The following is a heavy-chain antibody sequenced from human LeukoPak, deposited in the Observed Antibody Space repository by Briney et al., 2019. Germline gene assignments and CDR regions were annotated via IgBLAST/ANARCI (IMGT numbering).Heavy chain of an antibody. D-gene: IGHD6-19*01. CDR1: GFTFSRYG. Sequence: GGSLRLSCAASGFTFSRYGMHWVRQAPGKGLEWVAVISYDGSNKYYADSVKGRFTISRDNSKNTLYLQMNSLRAEDTAVYYCAKTGGIAVAGKPLDFDPWGQGTLVTVSS. V-gene: IGHV3-30*18. J-gene: IGHJ5*02. CDR2: ISYDGSNK. CDR3: AKTGGIAVAGKPLDFDP.